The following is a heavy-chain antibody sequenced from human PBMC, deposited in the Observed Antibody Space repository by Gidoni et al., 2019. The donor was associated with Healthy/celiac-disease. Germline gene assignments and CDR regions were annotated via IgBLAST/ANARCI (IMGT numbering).Heavy chain of an antibody. CDR3: ARDRVPMGELDY. Sequence: EVQLVESGGGLVKPGGSLRLSCAASGFTFSSYSMNWVRQAPGKGLEWVSSISSSSSYIYYADSVKGRFTISRDNAKNSLYLQMNSLRAEDTAVYYCARDRVPMGELDYWGQGTLVTVSS. J-gene: IGHJ4*02. D-gene: IGHD1-26*01. CDR2: ISSSSSYI. V-gene: IGHV3-21*01. CDR1: GFTFSSYS.